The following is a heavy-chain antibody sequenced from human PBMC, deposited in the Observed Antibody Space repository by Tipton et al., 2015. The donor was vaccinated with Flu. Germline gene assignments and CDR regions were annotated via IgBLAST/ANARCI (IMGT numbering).Heavy chain of an antibody. Sequence: TLSLTCTVSGGSISSGGYYWSWIRQPPGKGLEWIGYIYDSGNTYSKSSLKSRVMISVDRSKNQFSLNLTSVTAADSAVYYCARERVLTHLNYYGMDVWGQGTTVTVSS. D-gene: IGHD4/OR15-4a*01. V-gene: IGHV4-31*03. CDR2: IYDSGNT. J-gene: IGHJ6*02. CDR1: GGSISSGGYY. CDR3: ARERVLTHLNYYGMDV.